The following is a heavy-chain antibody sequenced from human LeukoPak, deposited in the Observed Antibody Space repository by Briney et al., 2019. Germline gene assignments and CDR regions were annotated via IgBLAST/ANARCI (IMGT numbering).Heavy chain of an antibody. CDR2: IYHSGST. CDR3: ARVPHGETIFGVVLYWFDP. V-gene: IGHV4-38-2*02. Sequence: PSETLSLTCTVSSYSISSGYYWGWIRQPPGKVLEWIGIIYHSGSTYYNPSLKSRFTISVDTSKNSFSLKLSCLTAADTSVCFCARVPHGETIFGVVLYWFDPWGQGTMVTVSS. J-gene: IGHJ5*01. D-gene: IGHD3-3*01. CDR1: SYSISSGYY.